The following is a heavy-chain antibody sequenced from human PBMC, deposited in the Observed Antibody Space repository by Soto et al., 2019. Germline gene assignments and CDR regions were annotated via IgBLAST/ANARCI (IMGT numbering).Heavy chain of an antibody. CDR1: GFTFSSYS. V-gene: IGHV3-48*02. J-gene: IGHJ6*02. Sequence: GGSLRLSCAASGFTFSSYSMNWVRQAPGKGLEWVSYISSSSSTIYYADSVKGRFTISRDNAKNSLYLQMNSLRDEDTAVYYCARVGGYDILTGYYNYYYYGMDVWGQGTTVTVSS. CDR3: ARVGGYDILTGYYNYYYYGMDV. CDR2: ISSSSSTI. D-gene: IGHD3-9*01.